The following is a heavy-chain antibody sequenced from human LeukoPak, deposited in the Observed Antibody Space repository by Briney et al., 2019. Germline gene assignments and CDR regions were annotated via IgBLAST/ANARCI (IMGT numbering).Heavy chain of an antibody. CDR2: IYYSGST. D-gene: IGHD3-16*01. V-gene: IGHV4-30-4*07. CDR1: GGSISSGGYS. J-gene: IGHJ4*02. CDR3: AGFRGRYGDKALNY. Sequence: SETLSLTCAVSGGSISSGGYSWSWIRQPPGKGLEWIGYIYYSGSTYYNPSLKSRVTISVDTSRSQFSLKLNSVTAADTAVYYCAGFRGRYGDKALNYWGQGTLVTVSS.